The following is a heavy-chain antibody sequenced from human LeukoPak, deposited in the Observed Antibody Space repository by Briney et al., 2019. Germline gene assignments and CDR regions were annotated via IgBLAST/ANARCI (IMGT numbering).Heavy chain of an antibody. CDR1: AYTFTSYD. CDR3: ASSIAAAGYYFDY. J-gene: IGHJ4*02. Sequence: GASVKVSCKASAYTFTSYDINWVRQATGQGLEWMGWMNPNSGNTGYAQKFQGRVTMTRDTSTSTVYMELNSLRSEDTAVYYCASSIAAAGYYFDYWGQGTLVTVSS. V-gene: IGHV1-8*01. D-gene: IGHD6-13*01. CDR2: MNPNSGNT.